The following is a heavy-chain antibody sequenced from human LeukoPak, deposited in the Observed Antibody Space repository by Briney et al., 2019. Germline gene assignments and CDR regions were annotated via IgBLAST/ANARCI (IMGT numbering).Heavy chain of an antibody. D-gene: IGHD3-9*01. Sequence: GRSLRLSCAASGFTFSSYAMHWVRQAPGKGLEWVAVISYDGSNKYYADSVKGRFTISRDNSKNTLYLQMNSLRAEDTAVYYCARDFRHFDWLGAFDIWGQGTMVTVSS. V-gene: IGHV3-30-3*01. CDR2: ISYDGSNK. J-gene: IGHJ3*02. CDR1: GFTFSSYA. CDR3: ARDFRHFDWLGAFDI.